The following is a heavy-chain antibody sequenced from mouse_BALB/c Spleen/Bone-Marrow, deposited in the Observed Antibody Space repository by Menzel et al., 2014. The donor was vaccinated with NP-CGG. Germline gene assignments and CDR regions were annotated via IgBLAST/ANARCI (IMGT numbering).Heavy chain of an antibody. D-gene: IGHD2-14*01. V-gene: IGHV14-3*02. CDR2: IDPANGNT. CDR1: GFNIKDTY. CDR3: ARYDYRYSWFAY. J-gene: IGHJ3*01. Sequence: EVQLQQSGAELVKPGASVKLSCTASGFNIKDTYMHWVKQRPEQGLEWIGRIDPANGNTKYDPKFQGKATITTDTSSNTAYLQIRSLTSEDTAVYYCARYDYRYSWFAYWGQGTLVTVSA.